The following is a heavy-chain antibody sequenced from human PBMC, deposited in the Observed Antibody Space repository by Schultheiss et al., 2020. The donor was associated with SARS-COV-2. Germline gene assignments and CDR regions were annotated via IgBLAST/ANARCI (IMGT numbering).Heavy chain of an antibody. CDR1: GFTFSSYS. D-gene: IGHD3-16*01. CDR3: ARDVSGKEDY. CDR2: TNEDGTIT. V-gene: IGHV3-74*01. J-gene: IGHJ4*02. Sequence: GGSLRLSCAASGFTFSSYSMNWVRQAPGKGLMWVARTNEDGTITNYADSVKGRFTISRDNAKKTLYQQMNRLRGDDTAVYYCARDVSGKEDYWGQGTLVTVSS.